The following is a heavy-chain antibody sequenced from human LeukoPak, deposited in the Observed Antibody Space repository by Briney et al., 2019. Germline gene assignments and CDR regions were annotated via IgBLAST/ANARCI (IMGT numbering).Heavy chain of an antibody. CDR3: ARGGMTIFGVTIELFDY. CDR2: MYYSRST. D-gene: IGHD3-3*01. CDR1: GDSFRGFF. J-gene: IGHJ4*02. V-gene: IGHV4-59*01. Sequence: PSETLSLTCTVSGDSFRGFFWNWIRQVPGKGLEWIGYMYYSRSTKYNPSPKSRVTISVDTSKNQFSLKLTSVTAPDTAVYYCARGGMTIFGVTIELFDYWGPGTLVTVSS.